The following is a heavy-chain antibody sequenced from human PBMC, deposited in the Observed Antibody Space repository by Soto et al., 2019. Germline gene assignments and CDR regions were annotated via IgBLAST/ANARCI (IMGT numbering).Heavy chain of an antibody. D-gene: IGHD1-26*01. CDR1: GASFSGFY. CDR2: IDHSGIA. Sequence: SETLSLTCAVSGASFSGFYWSWIRQSPGKGLEWIGEIDHSGIANHNTALKSRATMSVDTSKNQFSLKLRSVTAADTAVYYCARGVSVTLAVQGGAPDKNYFDSWSQGTLVTVSS. V-gene: IGHV4-34*04. J-gene: IGHJ4*02. CDR3: ARGVSVTLAVQGGAPDKNYFDS.